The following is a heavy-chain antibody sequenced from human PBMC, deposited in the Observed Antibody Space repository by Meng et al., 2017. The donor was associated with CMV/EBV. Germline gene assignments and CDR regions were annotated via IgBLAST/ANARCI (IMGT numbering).Heavy chain of an antibody. J-gene: IGHJ6*02. V-gene: IGHV1-8*01. CDR3: ASHQQFCSGGSCYSLGYYYGMDV. CDR2: MNPNNGNT. D-gene: IGHD2-15*01. CDR1: AYSFSSYD. Sequence: ASVKVSCKASAYSFSSYDINWVRQAPGQGLEWMGWMNPNNGNTGYAQKFQGRFTMTWNTSISTAYMELSSLRSEDTAIYYCASHQQFCSGGSCYSLGYYYGMDVWGQGTTVIVSS.